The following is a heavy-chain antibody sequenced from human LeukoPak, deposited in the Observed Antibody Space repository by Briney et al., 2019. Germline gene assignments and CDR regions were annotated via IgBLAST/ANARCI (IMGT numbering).Heavy chain of an antibody. Sequence: GGSLRLSCAASGFTFSTYSMNWVRQAPGKGLEWVSSISGSSIYIYYADSVKGRFTISRDNAKNSLYLQMNSLRAEDTAVYYCARDPPYSDSSGYYYDYWGQGTLVTVSS. D-gene: IGHD3-22*01. CDR2: ISGSSIYI. CDR3: ARDPPYSDSSGYYYDY. CDR1: GFTFSTYS. V-gene: IGHV3-21*01. J-gene: IGHJ4*02.